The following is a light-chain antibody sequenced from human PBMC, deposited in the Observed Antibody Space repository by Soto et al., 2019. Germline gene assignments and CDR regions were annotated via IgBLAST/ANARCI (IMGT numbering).Light chain of an antibody. Sequence: QPVLTQPPSVSGAPGQRVTISCTGSSSNIGARFDVHWYQQLPGTAPKLLIYVNSNRPSGVPDRFSGSQSGTSASLGITGLQSEDEADYYCQSYDSSLSAYVFGTGTKLTVL. CDR3: QSYDSSLSAYV. V-gene: IGLV1-40*01. J-gene: IGLJ1*01. CDR1: SSNIGARFD. CDR2: VNS.